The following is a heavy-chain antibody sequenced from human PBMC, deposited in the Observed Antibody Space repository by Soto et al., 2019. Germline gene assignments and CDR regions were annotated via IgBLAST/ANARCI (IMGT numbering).Heavy chain of an antibody. D-gene: IGHD3-3*01. V-gene: IGHV1-3*01. CDR3: ARYKEKTYYDFWSGPTLPYFDY. J-gene: IGHJ4*02. Sequence: ASVKVSCKASGYTFTSYAMHWVRQAPGQRLEWMGWINAGNGNTKYSQKFQGRVTITRDTSASTAYMELSSLRSEDTAVYYCARYKEKTYYDFWSGPTLPYFDYWGQGTLVTVSS. CDR1: GYTFTSYA. CDR2: INAGNGNT.